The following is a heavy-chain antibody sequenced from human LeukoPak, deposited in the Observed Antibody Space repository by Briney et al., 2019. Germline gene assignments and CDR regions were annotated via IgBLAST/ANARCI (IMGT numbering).Heavy chain of an antibody. CDR1: GGSISSSSYY. J-gene: IGHJ6*03. V-gene: IGHV4-39*01. CDR3: ARYGSPYYYYYYMDV. D-gene: IGHD3-10*01. Sequence: SETLSLTCTVSGGSISSSSYYWGWIRQPPGKGLEWIGSTYYSGSTYYNPSLKSRVTISVDTSKNQFSLKLSSVTAADTAVYYCARYGSPYYYYYYMDVWGKGTTVTVSS. CDR2: TYYSGST.